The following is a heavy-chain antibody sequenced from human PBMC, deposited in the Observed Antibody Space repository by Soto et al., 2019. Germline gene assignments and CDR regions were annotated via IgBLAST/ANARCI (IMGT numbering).Heavy chain of an antibody. Sequence: EVQLVESGGGLVQPGGSLRLSCAASGFTFSSYWMSWVRQAPGKGLEWVANIKQDGSEKYYVDSVKGRFTISRDNAKNSLYLQMNSLRAEDTAVYYCARDPIAAAAFFDYWGQGTLVTVSS. D-gene: IGHD6-13*01. CDR2: IKQDGSEK. J-gene: IGHJ4*02. V-gene: IGHV3-7*01. CDR1: GFTFSSYW. CDR3: ARDPIAAAAFFDY.